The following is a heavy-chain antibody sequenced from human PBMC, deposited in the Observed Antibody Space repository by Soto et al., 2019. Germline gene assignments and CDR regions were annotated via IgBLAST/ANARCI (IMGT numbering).Heavy chain of an antibody. Sequence: XGSLRLSCAASGFTFSSYSMNWVRQAPGKGLEWVSSISSSSSYIYYADSVKGRFTISRDNAKNSLYLQMNSLRAEDTAVYYCARSTANWGVGYYFDYWGQGTLVTVSS. D-gene: IGHD7-27*01. J-gene: IGHJ4*02. CDR2: ISSSSSYI. V-gene: IGHV3-21*01. CDR3: ARSTANWGVGYYFDY. CDR1: GFTFSSYS.